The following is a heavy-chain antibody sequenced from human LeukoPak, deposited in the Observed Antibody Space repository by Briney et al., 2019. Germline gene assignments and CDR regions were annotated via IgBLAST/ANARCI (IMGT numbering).Heavy chain of an antibody. CDR1: GYTFTSYA. D-gene: IGHD2-15*01. Sequence: AASVKVSCKASGYTFTSYAMNWVRQAPGQGLEWMGWINTNTGNPTYAQGFTGRFVFSLDTSVSTAYLQISSLKAEDTAVYYCARDCDNHRVVAATPGIDPWGQGTLVTVSS. J-gene: IGHJ5*02. CDR2: INTNTGNP. V-gene: IGHV7-4-1*02. CDR3: ARDCDNHRVVAATPGIDP.